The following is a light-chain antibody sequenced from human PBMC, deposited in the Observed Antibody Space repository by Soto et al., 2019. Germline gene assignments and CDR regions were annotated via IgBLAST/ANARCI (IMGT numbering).Light chain of an antibody. J-gene: IGKJ1*01. CDR1: QSVNSN. CDR3: QQSNNWPKT. Sequence: IVMTQSPATLSVSPGETATLSCRPSQSVNSNLAWYQQKPGQAPRLLISDASTRAAGLPARFSGSGSGTEFTLTISSLQSEDFAVYFCQQSNNWPKTFGQGTKV. CDR2: DAS. V-gene: IGKV3-15*01.